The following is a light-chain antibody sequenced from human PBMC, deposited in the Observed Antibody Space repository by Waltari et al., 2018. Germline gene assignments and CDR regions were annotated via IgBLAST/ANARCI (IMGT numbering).Light chain of an antibody. CDR2: EVT. CDR1: SSDVGGYGY. CDR3: CSYAGTYTYVL. V-gene: IGLV2-11*01. J-gene: IGLJ2*01. Sequence: HSALTQPPSVSGSPGQSVTIPCPGTSSDVGGYGYFSWYRHHPGKAPQVMIYEVTKRPSGVPDRFSGSRSGNTASLTISGLQADDEATYYCCSYAGTYTYVLFGGGTKLTVL.